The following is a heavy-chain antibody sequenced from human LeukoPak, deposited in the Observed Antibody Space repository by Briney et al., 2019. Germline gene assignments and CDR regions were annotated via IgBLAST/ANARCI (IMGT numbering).Heavy chain of an antibody. CDR3: AKPRYSSSWSFDY. D-gene: IGHD6-13*01. J-gene: IGHJ4*02. Sequence: PGGSLRLSCAASGFTFSSYGMHWVRQPPGKGLGWVAVISYDGSNKYYADSVKGRFTISRDNSKNTLYLQMNSLRAEDTAVYYCAKPRYSSSWSFDYWGQGTLVTVSS. V-gene: IGHV3-30*18. CDR1: GFTFSSYG. CDR2: ISYDGSNK.